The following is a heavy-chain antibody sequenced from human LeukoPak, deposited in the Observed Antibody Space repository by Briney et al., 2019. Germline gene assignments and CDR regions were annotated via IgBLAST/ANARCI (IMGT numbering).Heavy chain of an antibody. J-gene: IGHJ4*02. CDR1: GGSISGYY. Sequence: RSSETLSLTCTVSGGSISGYYWSWIRQPPGKGPEWIGYIYYSGSTNYNPSLKSRVTISVDTSKNQFSLKMNSVTAADTAVYYCARLASSGWSHCDHWGQGTLVTVSS. CDR3: ARLASSGWSHCDH. CDR2: IYYSGST. V-gene: IGHV4-59*08. D-gene: IGHD6-19*01.